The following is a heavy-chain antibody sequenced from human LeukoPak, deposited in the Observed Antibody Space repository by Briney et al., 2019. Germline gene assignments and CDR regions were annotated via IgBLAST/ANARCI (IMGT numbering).Heavy chain of an antibody. CDR2: IYPGDSDT. CDR3: ARDKVLGAAGNWFDP. V-gene: IGHV5-51*01. CDR1: GYSFTSYW. Sequence: GESLKISCKGSGYSFTSYWIGWVRQMPGKGLEWMGIIYPGDSDTRYSPSFQGQVTISADKSISTAYLQWSSLKASDTAMYYCARDKVLGAAGNWFDPWGQGTLVTVSS. D-gene: IGHD6-13*01. J-gene: IGHJ5*02.